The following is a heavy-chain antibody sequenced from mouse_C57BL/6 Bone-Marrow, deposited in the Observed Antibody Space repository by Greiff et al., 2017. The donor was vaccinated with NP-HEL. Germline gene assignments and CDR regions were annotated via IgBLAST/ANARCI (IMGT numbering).Heavy chain of an antibody. D-gene: IGHD4-1*01. CDR3: AISDWDYAMDY. Sequence: VHLVESGAELVMPGASVKLSCKASGYTFTSYWMHWVKQRPGQGLEWIGEIDPSDSYTNYNQKFKGKSTLTVDNSSSTAYMQLSSLTSEDSAVYYCAISDWDYAMDYWGQGTSVTVSS. CDR1: GYTFTSYW. J-gene: IGHJ4*01. V-gene: IGHV1-69*01. CDR2: IDPSDSYT.